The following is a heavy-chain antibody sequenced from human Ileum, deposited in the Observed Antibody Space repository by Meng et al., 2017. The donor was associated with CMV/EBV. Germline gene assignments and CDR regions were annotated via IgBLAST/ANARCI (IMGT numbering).Heavy chain of an antibody. D-gene: IGHD4-23*01. J-gene: IGHJ4*02. CDR2: IYLGGPDT. CDR1: GYTFTDHY. V-gene: IGHV5-51*01. CDR3: VRSIMWFSGNS. Sequence: SCQASGYTFTDHYIGWVRQMPGRGLEWMGGIYLGGPDTKYSPSFQGQVTISADKSITTAYLQWSSLKASDTAMYYCVRSIMWFSGNSWGQGTLVTVSS.